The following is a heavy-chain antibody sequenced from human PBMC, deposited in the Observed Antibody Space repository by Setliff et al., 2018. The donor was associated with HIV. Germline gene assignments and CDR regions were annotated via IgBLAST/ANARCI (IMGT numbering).Heavy chain of an antibody. CDR2: IIPVRGLA. Sequence: SVKVSCKASGCTFNTHAFSWVRQAPGQGLEWMGGIIPVRGLANYARNFQGRVTITADTSTNTAYLEVVSLRSEDTAIYYCARHYFDSNSYYRPPFDSWGQGTPVTVSS. CDR3: ARHYFDSNSYYRPPFDS. CDR1: GCTFNTHA. D-gene: IGHD3-22*01. V-gene: IGHV1-69*10. J-gene: IGHJ5*01.